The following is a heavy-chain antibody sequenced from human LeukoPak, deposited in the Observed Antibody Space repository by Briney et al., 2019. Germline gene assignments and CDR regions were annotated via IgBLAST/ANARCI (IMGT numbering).Heavy chain of an antibody. J-gene: IGHJ4*02. D-gene: IGHD4-17*01. CDR2: IWYDGSNK. CDR1: GFTFSSYG. V-gene: IGHV3-30*19. Sequence: GGSLRLSCAASGFTFSSYGMHWVRQAPGKGLEWVAVIWYDGSNKYYADSVKGRFTISRDNSKNTLYLQMNSLRAEDTAVYYCASSTVTSYIDYWGQGTLVTVSS. CDR3: ASSTVTSYIDY.